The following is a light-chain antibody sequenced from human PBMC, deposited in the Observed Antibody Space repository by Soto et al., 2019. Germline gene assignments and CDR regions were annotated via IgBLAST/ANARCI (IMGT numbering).Light chain of an antibody. J-gene: IGKJ1*01. Sequence: EIMLTQSPGTLYLSPGERATLSCRASQSVSSSHLAWYQRKPGHAPRLLSYGPSTRATGIPARFSGSGSGTDFTITISRLQSEDFAVYHCQQYNDWPRSFVQGTKG. CDR2: GPS. V-gene: IGKV3-15*01. CDR1: QSVSSSH. CDR3: QQYNDWPRS.